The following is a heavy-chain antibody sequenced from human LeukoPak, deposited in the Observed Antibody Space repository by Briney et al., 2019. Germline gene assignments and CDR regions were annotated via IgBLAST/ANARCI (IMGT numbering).Heavy chain of an antibody. CDR1: GGSISSYY. J-gene: IGHJ4*02. D-gene: IGHD2-2*01. Sequence: SETLSLTCTVSGGSISSYYWSWIRQPPGKGLEWIGYIYYSGSTNYNPSLKSRVTISVDTSKNQFSLKLSSVTAADTAVYYCAGSWLGYCSSTSCPPYFDYWGQGTLVTVSS. CDR3: AGSWLGYCSSTSCPPYFDY. CDR2: IYYSGST. V-gene: IGHV4-59*01.